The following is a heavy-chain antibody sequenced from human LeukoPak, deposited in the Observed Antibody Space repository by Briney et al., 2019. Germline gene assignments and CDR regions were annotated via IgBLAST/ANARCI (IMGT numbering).Heavy chain of an antibody. Sequence: GRSLRLSCAASGFTFNTYWMNWVRQAPGRGLEWVSGISGGGGSTYYADSLKGRFTISRDNSKNTLYLQMNSLRAEDTAVYYCAKMMKIISSWFDPWGQGTLVTVSS. J-gene: IGHJ5*02. D-gene: IGHD3-16*01. CDR1: GFTFNTYW. CDR3: AKMMKIISSWFDP. CDR2: ISGGGGST. V-gene: IGHV3-23*01.